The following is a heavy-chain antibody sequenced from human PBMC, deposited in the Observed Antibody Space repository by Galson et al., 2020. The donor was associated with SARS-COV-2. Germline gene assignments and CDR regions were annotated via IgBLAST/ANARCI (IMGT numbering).Heavy chain of an antibody. D-gene: IGHD3-22*01. J-gene: IGHJ4*02. V-gene: IGHV7-4-1*02. Sequence: ASVKVSCKASGSTFSNYVMNWVRQAPGQGLEWMGRINTNTGNPTYAQGFTGRFVFSLDTSVSTAYLQISSLKAEDTAVYYCARDYYDSSGFYWGFDDYGGQGTLVTVSS. CDR3: ARDYYDSSGFYWGFDDY. CDR2: INTNTGNP. CDR1: GSTFSNYV.